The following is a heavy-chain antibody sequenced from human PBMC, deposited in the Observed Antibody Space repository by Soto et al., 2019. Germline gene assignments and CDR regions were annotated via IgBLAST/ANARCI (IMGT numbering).Heavy chain of an antibody. J-gene: IGHJ4*02. CDR2: ISPNSGDT. Sequence: QVQLVQSGAEVKKPGASVKVSCKTSGYTFTSYDLHWVRQAPGQGLEWMALISPNSGDTNYGHKFKGSVTLTRDTFINTVSMEVYSLRFDDTAAYYCAGAGFPFEYWGQGTLVTVFS. D-gene: IGHD6-19*01. CDR1: GYTFTSYD. V-gene: IGHV1-2*02. CDR3: AGAGFPFEY.